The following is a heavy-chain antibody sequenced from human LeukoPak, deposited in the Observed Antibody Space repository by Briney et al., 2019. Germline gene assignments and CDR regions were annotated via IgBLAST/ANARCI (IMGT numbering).Heavy chain of an antibody. CDR3: ARGQSCSSTSCFFDY. J-gene: IGHJ4*02. Sequence: GGSLRLSCAASGFTFSNYGMHWVRQAPGKGLEWVAVVWHDGRNKYYADSVKGRFTISRDNSKNTLYLQMNSLRVEDTAVYYCARGQSCSSTSCFFDYWGQGTLVTVSS. CDR1: GFTFSNYG. CDR2: VWHDGRNK. D-gene: IGHD2-2*01. V-gene: IGHV3-33*01.